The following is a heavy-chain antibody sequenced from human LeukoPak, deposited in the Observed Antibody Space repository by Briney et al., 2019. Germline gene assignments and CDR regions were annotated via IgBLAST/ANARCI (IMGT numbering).Heavy chain of an antibody. CDR3: ARGALGHSHGYYYFDY. CDR1: GFTFRSYE. CDR2: ISSSGGSI. Sequence: GGSLRLSCAASGFTFRSYEMIWVRQAPGKGLEWVSYISSSGGSIYYADSVKGRFTISRDNAKDSLYLQMNSLRAEDTAVYYCARGALGHSHGYYYFDYWGQGTLVTVPS. J-gene: IGHJ4*02. V-gene: IGHV3-48*03. D-gene: IGHD5-18*01.